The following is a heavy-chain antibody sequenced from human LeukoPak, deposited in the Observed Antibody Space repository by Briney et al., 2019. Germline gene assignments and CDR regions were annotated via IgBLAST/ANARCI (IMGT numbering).Heavy chain of an antibody. V-gene: IGHV1-8*03. Sequence: ASVKVSCKASGYTFTSYDINWVRQATGQGLEWMGWMNPNSGNTGYAQKFQGRVTITRNTSISTAYMELSSLRSEDTAVYYCARGRFKNSGYDFDYWGQGTLVTVSS. CDR1: GYTFTSYD. D-gene: IGHD5-12*01. CDR2: MNPNSGNT. CDR3: ARGRFKNSGYDFDY. J-gene: IGHJ4*02.